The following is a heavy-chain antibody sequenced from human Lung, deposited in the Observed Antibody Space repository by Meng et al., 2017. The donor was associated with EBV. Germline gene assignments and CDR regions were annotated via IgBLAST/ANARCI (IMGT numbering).Heavy chain of an antibody. CDR2: FVNNVDT. D-gene: IGHD3-10*01. Sequence: GHLLQAGAEVKKPGASVRCSCQASGYTFAIYGISWLRQAPGQGLEWMGWFVNNVDTYSAQKFQGRVTMTTDTHTSTAFMELRSLRSDDTAVYYCARGTPGRSYSDYWGQGTLVTVSS. CDR3: ARGTPGRSYSDY. V-gene: IGHV1-18*01. CDR1: GYTFAIYG. J-gene: IGHJ4*02.